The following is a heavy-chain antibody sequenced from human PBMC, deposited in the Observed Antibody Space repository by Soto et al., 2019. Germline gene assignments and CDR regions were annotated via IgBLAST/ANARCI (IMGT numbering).Heavy chain of an antibody. Sequence: GGSLRLSCAAFGFTFSSYWMSWVRQAPGKGLEWVANIKQDGSEKYYVDSVKGRFTISRDNAKNSLYLQMNSLRAEDTAVYYCARDQAIFGVIIRYYYYGMDVWGQGTTVTVSS. CDR3: ARDQAIFGVIIRYYYYGMDV. V-gene: IGHV3-7*01. J-gene: IGHJ6*02. CDR2: IKQDGSEK. CDR1: GFTFSSYW. D-gene: IGHD3-3*01.